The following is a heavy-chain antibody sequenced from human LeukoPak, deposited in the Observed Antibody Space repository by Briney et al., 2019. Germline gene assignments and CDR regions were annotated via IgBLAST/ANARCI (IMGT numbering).Heavy chain of an antibody. CDR2: IYYSGST. V-gene: IGHV4-59*11. D-gene: IGHD3-22*01. J-gene: IGHJ4*02. CDR1: GGSISSHY. CDR3: ARSFSPNYYDLLDY. Sequence: PSETLSLTCTVSGGSISSHYWSWIRQPPGKGLEWIGYIYYSGSTNYNPSLKSRVTISLDTSKNQFSLKLNSVTAADTAMYYCARSFSPNYYDLLDYWGQGTLVTVSS.